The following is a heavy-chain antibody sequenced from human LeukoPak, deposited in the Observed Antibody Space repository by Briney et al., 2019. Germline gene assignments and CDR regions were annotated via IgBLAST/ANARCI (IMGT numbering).Heavy chain of an antibody. J-gene: IGHJ4*02. CDR1: GFTFSSYG. V-gene: IGHV3-33*06. CDR3: AKSPSGGAWNYLEY. Sequence: PGRSLRLSCAASGFTFSSYGMQWVRQAPGKGLEWVTLIWYDGSHIYYADSVKGRFTISRDNSKNTVYLQMDSLRAEDTAVYYCAKSPSGGAWNYLEYWGQGTLVTVSS. D-gene: IGHD1-1*01. CDR2: IWYDGSHI.